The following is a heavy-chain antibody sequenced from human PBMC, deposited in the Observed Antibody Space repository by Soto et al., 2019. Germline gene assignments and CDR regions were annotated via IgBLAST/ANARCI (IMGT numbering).Heavy chain of an antibody. CDR2: YYTGST. CDR3: ARPHGGSSGWDNWFDP. V-gene: IGHV4-59*08. J-gene: IGHJ5*02. Sequence: SETLSLTCTVSGASISRFDWNWIRQPPGKGLEWIGYYYTGSTHYNPSLRSRVTISVDTSRNQFSLNLASVTAADTAVYYCARPHGGSSGWDNWFDPWGQGTLVTVSS. CDR1: GASISRFD. D-gene: IGHD6-25*01.